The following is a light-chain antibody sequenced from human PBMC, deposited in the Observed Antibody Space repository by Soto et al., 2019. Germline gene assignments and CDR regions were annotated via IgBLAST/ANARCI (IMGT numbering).Light chain of an antibody. Sequence: EIGLTPSPDTLSLSPGERATLSCRASQSVSSSYLAWYQQKPGQAPRLLIYGASSRATGIPDRFSGSGSGTDFTLTISRLEPEDFAVYYCQQYGSSLKTFGGGTKVDIK. CDR1: QSVSSSY. CDR3: QQYGSSLKT. CDR2: GAS. V-gene: IGKV3-20*01. J-gene: IGKJ4*01.